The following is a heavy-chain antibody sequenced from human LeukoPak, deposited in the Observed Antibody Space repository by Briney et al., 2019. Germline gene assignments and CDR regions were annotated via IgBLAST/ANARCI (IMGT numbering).Heavy chain of an antibody. V-gene: IGHV3-30*04. D-gene: IGHD6-19*01. J-gene: IGHJ4*02. CDR1: GFTFSSFA. Sequence: GGSLRLSCVASGFTFSSFAMHWVRQAPGKRLKWLAFISYDGSNKYYVDSVKGRFTISRDNSKNTQYLQMNSLRAEDTAVYYCARVYNSGWYFDWGQGTLVTVSS. CDR3: ARVYNSGWYFD. CDR2: ISYDGSNK.